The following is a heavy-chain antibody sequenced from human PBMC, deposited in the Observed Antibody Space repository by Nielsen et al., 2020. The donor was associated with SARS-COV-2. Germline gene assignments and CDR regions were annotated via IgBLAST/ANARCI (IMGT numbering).Heavy chain of an antibody. CDR2: TYHSGST. CDR1: GDSIGSYY. J-gene: IGHJ5*02. V-gene: IGHV4-59*08. CDR3: ANLYKSSREIFDI. D-gene: IGHD3-16*02. Sequence: SETLSLTCTVSGDSIGSYYWNWIRQPPGKGLEWIGFTYHSGSTNYNPSLKSRVTISVDRSKNQFSLMLTSVTAADTAVYYCANLYKSSREIFDIWGPGTLVTVSS.